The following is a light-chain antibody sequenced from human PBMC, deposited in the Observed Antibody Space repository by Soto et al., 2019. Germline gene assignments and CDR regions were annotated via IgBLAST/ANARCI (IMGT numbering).Light chain of an antibody. CDR1: QAIYSY. CDR2: GAS. Sequence: DIQLTQSPFFLSASVGDRVTISCRASQAIYSYLAWYQQKPGKAPKLQIFGASKLQSGVPSRFSGSGSGTEFTLTISSLQPEDFATYYCQQLNSHPRTFGQGTKLEIK. V-gene: IGKV1-9*01. J-gene: IGKJ2*01. CDR3: QQLNSHPRT.